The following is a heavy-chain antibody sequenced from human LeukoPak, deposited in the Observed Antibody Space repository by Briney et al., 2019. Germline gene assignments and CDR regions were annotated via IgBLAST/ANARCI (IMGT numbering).Heavy chain of an antibody. V-gene: IGHV1-2*02. D-gene: IGHD2-2*01. CDR2: INPKSGGT. CDR3: ASNRGYCSSTSCPQYDAFDI. J-gene: IGHJ3*02. CDR1: GYIFTGYY. Sequence: ASVKVSCKASGYIFTGYYMHWVRQAPGQGLEWMGWINPKSGGTNYAQKFQGRVTMTRDTSISTAYTELSRLRSDDTAVYYCASNRGYCSSTSCPQYDAFDIWGQGTMVTVSS.